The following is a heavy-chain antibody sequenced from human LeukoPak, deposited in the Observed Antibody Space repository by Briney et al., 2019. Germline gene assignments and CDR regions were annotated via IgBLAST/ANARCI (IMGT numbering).Heavy chain of an antibody. V-gene: IGHV3-11*05. CDR3: ARGTAAGRREFNFDY. Sequence: PGGSLRLPCAASGFAFSDYYMSWIRQAPGKGLEWLSYISSTSSFTNYADSVKGRFTISRDNAKNSLYLQMNSLRAEDTAVYYCARGTAAGRREFNFDYWGQGTLVTVSS. J-gene: IGHJ4*02. CDR2: ISSTSSFT. D-gene: IGHD6-13*01. CDR1: GFAFSDYY.